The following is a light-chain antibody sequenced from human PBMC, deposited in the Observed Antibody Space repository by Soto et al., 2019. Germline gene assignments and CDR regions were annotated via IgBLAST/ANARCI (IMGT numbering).Light chain of an antibody. V-gene: IGKV1-39*01. Sequence: DIQMTQSPSSLSASVGDRVTITCRASQSISSYLNWYQQKPGKPPKLLIYAASSLQFGVPSRFSGSGSGTDFTRTISSLQPEDFGTYLCQQSYTTPYTFGQGPKLEIK. J-gene: IGKJ2*01. CDR1: QSISSY. CDR2: AAS. CDR3: QQSYTTPYT.